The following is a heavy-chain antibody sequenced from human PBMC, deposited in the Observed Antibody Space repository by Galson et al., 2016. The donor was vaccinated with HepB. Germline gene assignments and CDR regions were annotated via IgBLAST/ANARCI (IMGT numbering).Heavy chain of an antibody. Sequence: SLRLSCAASGFTFSMFWVSWVRQAPGKGLEWVANIRQDGFEKDYVDSVKGRFTISRDNAKNSVYLQMNSLRAEDTAVHYCAKVNLNYDFWSGYFLVGMDVWGQGTTVTVS. D-gene: IGHD3-3*01. J-gene: IGHJ6*02. CDR1: GFTFSMFW. V-gene: IGHV3-7*01. CDR3: AKVNLNYDFWSGYFLVGMDV. CDR2: IRQDGFEK.